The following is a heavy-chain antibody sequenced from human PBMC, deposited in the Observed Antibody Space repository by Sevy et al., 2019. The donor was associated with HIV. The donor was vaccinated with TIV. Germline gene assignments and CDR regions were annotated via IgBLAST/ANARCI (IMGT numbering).Heavy chain of an antibody. Sequence: SETLSLTCTVSGGSISSGGYYWSWIRQHPGKGLEWIGCIYYSGSTYYNPSLKSRISIFVDTSKKQFSLNLTSAIAADTAVYYCARDRHQLEHPLWSGMDVWGQGITVTVSS. J-gene: IGHJ6*02. CDR3: ARDRHQLEHPLWSGMDV. CDR2: IYYSGST. CDR1: GGSISSGGYY. D-gene: IGHD6-13*01. V-gene: IGHV4-31*03.